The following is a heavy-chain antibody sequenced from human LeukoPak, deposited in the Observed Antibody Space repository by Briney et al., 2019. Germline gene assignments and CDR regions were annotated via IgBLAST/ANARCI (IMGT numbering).Heavy chain of an antibody. Sequence: PSETLSLTCAVYGGSFSGYYWSWIRQPPGKGLEWIGEINNSGSSNYNTSLTSRVTISVDTTKKQFYLKLRSVTAADTAMYYCASDAPGLLGYWGQGTLVTVSS. CDR3: ASDAPGLLGY. CDR2: INNSGSS. J-gene: IGHJ4*02. V-gene: IGHV4-34*01. D-gene: IGHD3-10*01. CDR1: GGSFSGYY.